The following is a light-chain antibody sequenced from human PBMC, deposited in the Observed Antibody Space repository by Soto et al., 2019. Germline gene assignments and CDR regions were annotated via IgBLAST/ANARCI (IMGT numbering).Light chain of an antibody. CDR1: SSSIGSNS. J-gene: IGLJ1*01. CDR2: TNN. V-gene: IGLV1-44*01. Sequence: QSVLTQPPSASGTPGQRVTSSCSGSSSSIGSNSVNWYQQLPRTAPKVLIYTNNQRPSGLPDRFSGSKSGTSASLAISGLQSEDEGDYYCAAWDGRLNVYVFGTGTKLTVL. CDR3: AAWDGRLNVYV.